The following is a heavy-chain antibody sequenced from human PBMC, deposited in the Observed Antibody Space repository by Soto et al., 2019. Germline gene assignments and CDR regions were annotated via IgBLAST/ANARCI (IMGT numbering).Heavy chain of an antibody. V-gene: IGHV3-30*18. CDR3: AKTLHCSGGSCYSWDFDY. CDR1: GFTFSSYG. Sequence: FLRLSCAASGFTFSSYGVHWVRQAPGKGLEWVAVISYDGSNKYYADSVKGRFTISRDNSKNTLYLQMNSLRAEDTAVYYCAKTLHCSGGSCYSWDFDYWGQGT. J-gene: IGHJ4*02. D-gene: IGHD2-15*01. CDR2: ISYDGSNK.